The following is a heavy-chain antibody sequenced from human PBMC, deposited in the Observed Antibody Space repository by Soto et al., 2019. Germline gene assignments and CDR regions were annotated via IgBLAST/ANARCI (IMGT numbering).Heavy chain of an antibody. Sequence: GGSLRLSCAASGFTFSSYSMNWVRQAPGKGLEWVSSISSSSSYIYYADSVKGRFTISRDNAKNSLYLQMNSLRAEDTAVYYCASLSIAEPYYYYGMDVWGQGTTVTVS. V-gene: IGHV3-21*01. J-gene: IGHJ6*02. CDR2: ISSSSSYI. CDR3: ASLSIAEPYYYYGMDV. CDR1: GFTFSSYS. D-gene: IGHD6-6*01.